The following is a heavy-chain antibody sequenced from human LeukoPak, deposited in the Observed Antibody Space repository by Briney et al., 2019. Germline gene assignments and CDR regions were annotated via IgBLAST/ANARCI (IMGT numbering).Heavy chain of an antibody. CDR2: MYYRGST. CDR3: GRRSRSTWNYRRGDY. J-gene: IGHJ4*02. CDR1: GGSISSSSHY. D-gene: IGHD1-7*01. Sequence: SETLSLTCTVSGGSISSSSHYWGWIRQPPGKGLEWIGSMYYRGSTYHNPSLKSRVTISVDTSKNQFSLKLTSVTAADTAVYYCGRRSRSTWNYRRGDYWGQGTLVTVS. V-gene: IGHV4-39*01.